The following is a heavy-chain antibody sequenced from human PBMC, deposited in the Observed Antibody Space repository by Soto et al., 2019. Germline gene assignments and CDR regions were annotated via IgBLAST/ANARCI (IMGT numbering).Heavy chain of an antibody. J-gene: IGHJ2*01. CDR2: ISAYNGNT. CDR3: ARDRARYWYFDL. Sequence: ASVKVSCKASGYTFTSYGISWVRQAPGQGLEWMGWISAYNGNTSYAQKLQGRVTMTTDTSTSTAYMELRSLRSDDTAVYYCARDRARYWYFDLWGRGTLVTVSS. CDR1: GYTFTSYG. V-gene: IGHV1-18*01.